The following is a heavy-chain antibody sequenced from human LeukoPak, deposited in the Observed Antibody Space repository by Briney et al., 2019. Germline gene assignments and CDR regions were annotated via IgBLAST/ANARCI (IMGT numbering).Heavy chain of an antibody. CDR3: ARWGESGDYAVHAFDI. Sequence: SETLSLTCTVSGVSTSNYYWNWMRQSPGKGLEWIVYSQYSGTTNYNPSLNSRVTMSVDTAKRQFSLKLSSVSAADTAVYYCARWGESGDYAVHAFDIWGQGTMVTVSS. V-gene: IGHV4-59*01. CDR2: SQYSGTT. CDR1: GVSTSNYY. D-gene: IGHD2-21*02. J-gene: IGHJ3*02.